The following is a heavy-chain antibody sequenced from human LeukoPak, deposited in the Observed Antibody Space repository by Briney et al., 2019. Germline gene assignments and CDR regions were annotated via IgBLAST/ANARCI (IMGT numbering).Heavy chain of an antibody. CDR3: ATYTHWVAGDV. Sequence: GGSLRLSCAASGFTFSSYAMSWVRQAPGKGLEWVANMNQDGSEKDYVDPVKGRFTISRDNARESLYLQMSSLRAEDTAVYYCATYTHWVAGDVWGHGTTVTVSS. V-gene: IGHV3-7*01. D-gene: IGHD3-16*01. CDR2: MNQDGSEK. CDR1: GFTFSSYA. J-gene: IGHJ6*02.